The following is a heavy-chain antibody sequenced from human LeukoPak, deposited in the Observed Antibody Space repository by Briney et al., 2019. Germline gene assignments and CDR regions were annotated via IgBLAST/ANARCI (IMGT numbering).Heavy chain of an antibody. CDR3: ARGGIQLWTRPIYFDY. V-gene: IGHV4-34*01. Sequence: SETLSLTCAVYGGSFSGYYWSWIRQPPGKGLEWIGEINHSGSTNYNPSLKSRVTISVDTSKNQFSLKLSSVTAADTAVYYCARGGIQLWTRPIYFDYWGQGTLVTVSS. J-gene: IGHJ4*02. CDR1: GGSFSGYY. D-gene: IGHD5-18*01. CDR2: INHSGST.